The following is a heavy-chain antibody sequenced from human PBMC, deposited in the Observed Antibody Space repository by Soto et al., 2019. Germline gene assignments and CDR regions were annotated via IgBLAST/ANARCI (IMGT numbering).Heavy chain of an antibody. Sequence: GASGKVSCEGSWGALPRPKINLVCPAPRERVEWMGRIIPLLGIGNYAQQFQGRVTITEDISTNTGYMELSSLTSQDTAIYYCAREEGYYKWGTVPGYYMAVWGNGTTVTGSS. J-gene: IGHJ6*03. V-gene: IGHV1-69*04. CDR2: IIPLLGIG. D-gene: IGHD1-1*01. CDR1: WGALPRPK. CDR3: AREEGYYKWGTVPGYYMAV.